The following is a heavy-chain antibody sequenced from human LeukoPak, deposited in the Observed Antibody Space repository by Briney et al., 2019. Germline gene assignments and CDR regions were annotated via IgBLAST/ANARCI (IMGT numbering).Heavy chain of an antibody. CDR3: ARQAYLYGDHYDFDY. V-gene: IGHV4-39*05. CDR2: VMKDGST. D-gene: IGHD4-17*01. J-gene: IGHJ4*02. CDR1: GASLSSSTYY. Sequence: LEAPSLTCTVSGASLSSSTYYWGWIRLSPEKGLEWIACVMKDGSTYSNPSLESRDTISVDMSENQFSRKLRSVTAADTTVYYCARQAYLYGDHYDFDYWGQGTLVTASS.